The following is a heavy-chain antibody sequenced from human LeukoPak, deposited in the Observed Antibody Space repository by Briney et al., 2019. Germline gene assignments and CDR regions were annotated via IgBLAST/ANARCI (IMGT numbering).Heavy chain of an antibody. CDR2: INPSGGST. Sequence: ASVKVSCKASGYTFTIYYMHWVRQAPGQGLEWMGLINPSGGSTSYAQKFQGRVTMTRDMSTSTVYMELSSLRSEDTAVYYCARRGHGCSGGSCYFSFSYYYYMDVWGKGTTVTVSS. D-gene: IGHD2-15*01. V-gene: IGHV1-46*01. J-gene: IGHJ6*03. CDR3: ARRGHGCSGGSCYFSFSYYYYMDV. CDR1: GYTFTIYY.